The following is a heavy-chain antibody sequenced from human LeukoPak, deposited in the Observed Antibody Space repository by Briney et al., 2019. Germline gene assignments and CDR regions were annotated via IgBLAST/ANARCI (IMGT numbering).Heavy chain of an antibody. CDR2: ISSNGGST. CDR1: GFTFSSYA. Sequence: PGGSLRLSCSASGFTFSSYAMHWVRQAPGKGLEYVSAISSNGGSTYYADSVKGRFTISRDNSKNTLYLQMSSLRAEDTAVYYCVKDLSGGIVGATLDYWGQGTLVTVSS. J-gene: IGHJ4*02. D-gene: IGHD1-26*01. V-gene: IGHV3-64D*06. CDR3: VKDLSGGIVGATLDY.